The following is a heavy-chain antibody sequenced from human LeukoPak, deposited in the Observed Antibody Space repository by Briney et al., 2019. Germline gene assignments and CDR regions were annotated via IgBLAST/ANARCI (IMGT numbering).Heavy chain of an antibody. CDR2: INPSGGST. D-gene: IGHD3-10*01. J-gene: IGHJ6*03. CDR3: ARDPGAGFGEFHYYYYYMDV. CDR1: GYTFTSYY. Sequence: GASVKVSCKASGYTFTSYYMHWVRQAPGQGLEWMGIINPSGGSTSYAQKFQGRVTMTRDMSTSTVYMELSSLRSEDTAVYYCARDPGAGFGEFHYYYYYMDVWGQGTLVTVSS. V-gene: IGHV1-46*01.